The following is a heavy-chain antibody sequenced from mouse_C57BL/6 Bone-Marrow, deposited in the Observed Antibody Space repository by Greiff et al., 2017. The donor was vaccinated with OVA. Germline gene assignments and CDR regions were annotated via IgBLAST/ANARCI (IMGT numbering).Heavy chain of an antibody. CDR3: ARLGDPWFAY. Sequence: DVQLVESGPVLVKPGASVKMSCKASGYTFTDYYMNWVKQSHGKSLEWIGVINPYNGGTSYNQKFKGKATLTVDKSSSTAYMELNSLTSEDSAVYYCARLGDPWFAYWGQGTLVTVSA. V-gene: IGHV1-19*01. CDR1: GYTFTDYY. J-gene: IGHJ3*01. D-gene: IGHD3-3*01. CDR2: INPYNGGT.